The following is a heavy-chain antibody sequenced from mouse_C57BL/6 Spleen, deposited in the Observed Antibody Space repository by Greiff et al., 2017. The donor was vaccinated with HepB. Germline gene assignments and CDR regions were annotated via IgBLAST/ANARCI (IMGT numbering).Heavy chain of an antibody. V-gene: IGHV5-4*01. CDR3: ARDIGSSYSYAMDY. D-gene: IGHD1-1*01. CDR2: ISDGGSYT. J-gene: IGHJ4*01. Sequence: EVKVVESGGGLVKPGGSLKLSCAASGFTFSSYAMSWVRQTPEKRLEWVATISDGGSYTYYPDNVKGRFTISRDNAKNNLYLQMSHLKSEDTAMYYCARDIGSSYSYAMDYWGQGTSVTVSS. CDR1: GFTFSSYA.